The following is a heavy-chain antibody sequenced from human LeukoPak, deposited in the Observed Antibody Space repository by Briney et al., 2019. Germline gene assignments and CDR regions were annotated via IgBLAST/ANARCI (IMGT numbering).Heavy chain of an antibody. J-gene: IGHJ4*02. CDR3: ARRAVAGTDY. CDR2: ISAYNNYT. D-gene: IGHD6-19*01. CDR1: GYTFTHYI. V-gene: IGHV1-18*01. Sequence: ASVKVSCKASGYTFTHYIINWVRQAPGQGLEWMGKISAYNNYTTYAQKFQGRIAMTTDTSTNTAYMDLRSLRSDDTAFYYCARRAVAGTDYWGQGTLVTVSS.